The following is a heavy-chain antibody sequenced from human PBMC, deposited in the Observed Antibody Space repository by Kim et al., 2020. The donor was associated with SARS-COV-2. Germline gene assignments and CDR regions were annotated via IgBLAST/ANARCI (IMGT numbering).Heavy chain of an antibody. V-gene: IGHV4-59*01. J-gene: IGHJ4*02. CDR2: IYYSGST. Sequence: SETLSLTCTVSGDSISFSYWSWIRQPPGKGLEWIGYIYYSGSTDYNPSFKSRVTISVATSKNQFSLKLSSVTAADTAVYYFARGPATAISDFDSWVPGT. D-gene: IGHD2-21*02. CDR3: ARGPATAISDFDS. CDR1: GDSISFSY.